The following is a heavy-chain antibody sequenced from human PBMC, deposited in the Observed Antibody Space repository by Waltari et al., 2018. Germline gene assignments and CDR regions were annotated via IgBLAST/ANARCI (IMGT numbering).Heavy chain of an antibody. CDR3: ARAECSTSSCFFVSGFDP. CDR2: IYYSGST. Sequence: QLHLQESGPELVKPSETLYLTCTVSNVSISSGAYYWGWIRQPAGKGPEWIGNIYYSGSTYYNPSLESRVAISVDTSKNQFFLSLTSVTAADAAIYYCARAECSTSSCFFVSGFDPWGQGIQVTGSS. J-gene: IGHJ5*02. CDR1: NVSISSGAYY. D-gene: IGHD6-6*01. V-gene: IGHV4-39*01.